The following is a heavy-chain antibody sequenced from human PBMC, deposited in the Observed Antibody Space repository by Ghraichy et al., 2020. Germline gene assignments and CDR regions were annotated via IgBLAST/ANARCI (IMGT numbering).Heavy chain of an antibody. V-gene: IGHV3-23*01. J-gene: IGHJ4*02. CDR2: ISGGGDSP. Sequence: GGSLRLSCAASGFTFSSYAISWVRQAPGKGLECVSSISGGGDSPYYADSVKGRFTISRDNSKNTVYLQMNSLRAEDTAVYYCAKSGSSSGYSPVDYWGQGTLVHVSS. D-gene: IGHD3-22*01. CDR1: GFTFSSYA. CDR3: AKSGSSSGYSPVDY.